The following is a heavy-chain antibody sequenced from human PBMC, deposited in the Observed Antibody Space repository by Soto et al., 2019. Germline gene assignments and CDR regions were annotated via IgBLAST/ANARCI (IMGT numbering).Heavy chain of an antibody. V-gene: IGHV1-69*13. D-gene: IGHD6-19*01. CDR1: GGTFSSYA. CDR3: ARAAALSSCHKYWFDP. Sequence: SVKVSCKASGGTFSSYAISWVRQAPGQGLEWMGGFIPIFGKANYAQKFQGRVTITADESTSNAYMELSSLRSEDTAVYYCARAAALSSCHKYWFDPWGQGTLVNVSS. J-gene: IGHJ5*02. CDR2: FIPIFGKA.